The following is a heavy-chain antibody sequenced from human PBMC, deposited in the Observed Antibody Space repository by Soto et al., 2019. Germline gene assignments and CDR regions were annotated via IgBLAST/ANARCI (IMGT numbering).Heavy chain of an antibody. V-gene: IGHV4-39*01. D-gene: IGHD1-26*01. CDR3: ARHKELLLASLSYGLDL. CDR2: IYYTGDT. Sequence: PSETLSLTCTVSGDFVSSSRYHWGWIRQPPGKGLEWIGSIYYTGDTFFNPSLKSRVTFSVDPSKNQFSLKLTSLTAADTAVYFCARHKELLLASLSYGLDLWGQGTTVTVSS. J-gene: IGHJ6*02. CDR1: GDFVSSSRYH.